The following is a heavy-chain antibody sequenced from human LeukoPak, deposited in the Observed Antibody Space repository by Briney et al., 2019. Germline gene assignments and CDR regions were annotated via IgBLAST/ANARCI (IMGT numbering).Heavy chain of an antibody. V-gene: IGHV1-3*01. D-gene: IGHD2-15*01. CDR3: ARAAPGDCSGGSCYSEYNWFDP. CDR1: GYTFTSCA. J-gene: IGHJ5*02. Sequence: ASVKLSCKASGYTFTSCAMHWGRQAHGQRLELMGWINASNGNTKYSQKFQGRVPITRYTSASTAYMELSSLRSEDTAVYYCARAAPGDCSGGSCYSEYNWFDPWGEGTLVTVSS. CDR2: INASNGNT.